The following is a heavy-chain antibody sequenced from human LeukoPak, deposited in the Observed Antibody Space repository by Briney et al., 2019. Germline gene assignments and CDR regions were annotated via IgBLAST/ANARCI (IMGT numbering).Heavy chain of an antibody. CDR2: ISYDGSNK. CDR3: AKEGGASGYYPPTFDY. CDR1: GFTFSSYG. Sequence: GRSLRLSCAASGFTFSSYGMHWVRQAPGKGLEWVAVISYDGSNKYYADSVKGRFTISRDNSKNTLYLQMNSLRAEDTAVYYCAKEGGASGYYPPTFDYWGQGTLVTVSS. V-gene: IGHV3-30*18. D-gene: IGHD3-22*01. J-gene: IGHJ4*02.